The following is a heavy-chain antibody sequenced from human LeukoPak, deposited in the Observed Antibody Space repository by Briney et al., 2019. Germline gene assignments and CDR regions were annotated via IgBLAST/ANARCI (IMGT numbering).Heavy chain of an antibody. V-gene: IGHV5-51*01. D-gene: IGHD3-10*01. J-gene: IGHJ6*02. Sequence: GESLKISCKGSGYSFTSYWIGWVRQMPGKGLEWMGIIYPGDSYNRYSPSFQGQVTISADKSISTAYLQWSSLKASDTAMYYCARLPARVSGGSRYYYYYGMDVWGQGTTVTVSS. CDR3: ARLPARVSGGSRYYYYYGMDV. CDR1: GYSFTSYW. CDR2: IYPGDSYN.